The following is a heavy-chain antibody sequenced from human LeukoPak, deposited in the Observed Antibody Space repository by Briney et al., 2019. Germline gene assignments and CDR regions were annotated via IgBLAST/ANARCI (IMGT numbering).Heavy chain of an antibody. V-gene: IGHV3-23*01. D-gene: IGHD4-17*01. CDR2: ISGSGGST. CDR3: AKPWRQDGDYWSFNY. CDR1: GFTFSSYG. Sequence: PGGSLRLSCAASGFTFSSYGMSWVRQAPGKGLEWVSAISGSGGSTYYADSVKGRFTISRDNSKNTLLLQMNSLRAEDTAVYYCAKPWRQDGDYWSFNYWGQGTMVTVSS. J-gene: IGHJ3*01.